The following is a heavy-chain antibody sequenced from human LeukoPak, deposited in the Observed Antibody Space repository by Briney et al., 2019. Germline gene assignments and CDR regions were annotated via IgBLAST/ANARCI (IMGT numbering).Heavy chain of an antibody. Sequence: ASVQVSCKASGYTFTSYYIHWLRQAPGQGFEWMGWSDPYSGATKYEHFQGRVTMTTDTSISTAYMELTRLTSDDTAVYYCARANSYDNNGYSPELRYWGQGPLSPSPQ. CDR1: GYTFTSYY. V-gene: IGHV1-2*02. D-gene: IGHD3-22*01. CDR2: SDPYSGAT. CDR3: ARANSYDNNGYSPELRY. J-gene: IGHJ4*02.